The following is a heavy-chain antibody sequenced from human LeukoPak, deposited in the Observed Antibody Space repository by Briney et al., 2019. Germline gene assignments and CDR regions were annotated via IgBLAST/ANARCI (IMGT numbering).Heavy chain of an antibody. V-gene: IGHV1-69*01. Sequence: SVKVSCKASGGTFSSYAISWVRQAPGQGLEWKGGIIPIFGTANYAQKFQGRVTITADESTSTAYMELSSLRSEDTAVYYCANTAYYYGSGSSDYWGQGTLVTVSS. CDR2: IIPIFGTA. CDR3: ANTAYYYGSGSSDY. J-gene: IGHJ4*02. CDR1: GGTFSSYA. D-gene: IGHD3-10*01.